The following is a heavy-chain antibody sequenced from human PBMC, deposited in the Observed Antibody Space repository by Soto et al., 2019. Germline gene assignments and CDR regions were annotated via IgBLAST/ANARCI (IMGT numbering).Heavy chain of an antibody. J-gene: IGHJ6*02. D-gene: IGHD1-26*01. CDR3: VLIVGATTKVV. CDR2: ISGSGGST. CDR1: GFTFSSYA. V-gene: IGHV3-23*01. Sequence: GWSLRLSCAASGFTFSSYAMSWVRQAPGKGLEWVSAISGSGGSTYYADSVKGRFTISRDNSKNTLYLQMNSLRAEDTAVYYCVLIVGATTKVVWGQGTTVSVSS.